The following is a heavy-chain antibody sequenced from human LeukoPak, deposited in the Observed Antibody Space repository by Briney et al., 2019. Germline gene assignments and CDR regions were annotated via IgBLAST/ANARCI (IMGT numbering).Heavy chain of an antibody. CDR3: ARDDKWAFDS. J-gene: IGHJ4*02. CDR2: ITSSSTYT. V-gene: IGHV3-21*01. D-gene: IGHD1-26*01. CDR1: GFSFSSYN. Sequence: GGSLRLSCAASGFSFSSYNKNWVRQTPGKGLEWVSSITSSSTYTFYADSVKGRFTISRDNARNSLYLQMNSLRADDTAVYYCARDDKWAFDSWGQGTLVTVSS.